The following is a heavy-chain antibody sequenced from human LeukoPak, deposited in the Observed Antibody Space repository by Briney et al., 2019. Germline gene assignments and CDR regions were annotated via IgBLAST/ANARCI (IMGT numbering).Heavy chain of an antibody. J-gene: IGHJ4*02. CDR3: ARGSSSSWYSL. D-gene: IGHD6-13*01. CDR1: GYSISSGYF. Sequence: SETLSLTCTVSGYSISSGYFWGWIRQSPGTGLEWIGSIFHSGYTYYNPSLESRVTISVDTSKNQFSLKLRSVTAADTAVYYCARGSSSSWYSLWGQGTLVTVSS. CDR2: IFHSGYT. V-gene: IGHV4-38-2*02.